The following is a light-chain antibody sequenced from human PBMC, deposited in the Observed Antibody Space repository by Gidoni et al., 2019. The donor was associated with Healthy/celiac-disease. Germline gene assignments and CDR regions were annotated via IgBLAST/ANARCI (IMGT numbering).Light chain of an antibody. V-gene: IGKV3-15*01. CDR2: GAS. CDR3: QQYNNWPPIT. CDR1: QSVSSN. Sequence: EIVMTQSPATLSVSPGERATLSCRASQSVSSNLAWYQQKPGQAPRLLIYGASTRATGITARFSGSGYGTEFTLTISSLQSEDFAVYYCQQYNNWPPITLGQGTRLEIK. J-gene: IGKJ5*01.